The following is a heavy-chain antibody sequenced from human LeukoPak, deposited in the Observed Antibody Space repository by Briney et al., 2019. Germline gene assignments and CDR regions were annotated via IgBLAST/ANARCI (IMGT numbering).Heavy chain of an antibody. CDR1: GFTFSSYG. CDR3: ARDSGIFGTFYYFDY. CDR2: IWYDGSNK. D-gene: IGHD2-15*01. Sequence: GGSLRLSCAASGFTFSSYGMHWVRQAPGKGLEWVAVIWYDGSNKYYADSVKGRFTISRDNSKNTLYLQMNSLRAEDTAVYYCARDSGIFGTFYYFDYWGQGTLVTVSS. J-gene: IGHJ4*02. V-gene: IGHV3-33*01.